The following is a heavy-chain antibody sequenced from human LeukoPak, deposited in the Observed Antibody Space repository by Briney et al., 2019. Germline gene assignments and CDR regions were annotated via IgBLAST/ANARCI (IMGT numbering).Heavy chain of an antibody. J-gene: IGHJ5*02. Sequence: GESLKISCKGSGYSFTSYWIGWVRQMPGKGLEWMGIIYPGDSDTRYSPSFQGQVTISADKSISTAYLQWSSLKASDTAVYYCARVVRGDSGSNWFDPWGQGTLVTVSS. CDR1: GYSFTSYW. CDR2: IYPGDSDT. V-gene: IGHV5-51*01. CDR3: ARVVRGDSGSNWFDP. D-gene: IGHD3-22*01.